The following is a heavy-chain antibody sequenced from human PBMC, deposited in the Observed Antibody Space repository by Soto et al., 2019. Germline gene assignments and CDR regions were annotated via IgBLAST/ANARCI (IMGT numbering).Heavy chain of an antibody. V-gene: IGHV4-4*02. CDR3: ATRGIVGPIY. Sequence: QVQLQESGTGLVEPSGTLSLTCNVYDGSINNGDWCSWVRQPPGKGLEWIGEVYHNGNTNYNASLKRRVTVSVVKSRTQSSLRLTSVAPADTAVYYCATRGIVGPIYWGQGTLVTVSS. J-gene: IGHJ4*02. CDR1: DGSINNGDW. D-gene: IGHD1-26*01. CDR2: VYHNGNT.